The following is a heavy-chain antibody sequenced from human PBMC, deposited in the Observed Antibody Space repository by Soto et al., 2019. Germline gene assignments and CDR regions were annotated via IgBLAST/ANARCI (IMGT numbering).Heavy chain of an antibody. J-gene: IGHJ4*02. CDR2: IRNKANSYST. V-gene: IGHV3-72*01. CDR3: ARAGVAGYRYFDY. D-gene: IGHD6-19*01. CDR1: GFTFSDHY. Sequence: PGGSLRLSCAASGFTFSDHYMDWVRQAPGKGLEWVGRIRNKANSYSTEYAESVKGRFTISRDESKDSLYLQMNSLKTEDTAVYYCARAGVAGYRYFDYWGQGTLVTVS.